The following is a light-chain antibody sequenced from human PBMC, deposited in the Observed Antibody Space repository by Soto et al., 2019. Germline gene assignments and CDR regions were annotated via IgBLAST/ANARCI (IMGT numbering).Light chain of an antibody. Sequence: QSVLTQPASVSGSPGQSITISCTGTSSDVGSNNLVSWYQQHPGKAPKLMIYDVTKRPSGISNRFAGSKSDNTASLTISGLQAEDEADYYCCSYAATNTLVFGAGTKLNVL. J-gene: IGLJ3*02. CDR3: CSYAATNTLV. CDR2: DVT. CDR1: SSDVGSNNL. V-gene: IGLV2-23*02.